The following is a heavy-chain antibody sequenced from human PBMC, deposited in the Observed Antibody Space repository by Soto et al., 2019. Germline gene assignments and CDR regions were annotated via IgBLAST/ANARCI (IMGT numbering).Heavy chain of an antibody. Sequence: SVKVSCKASGGTFSSYAISWVRQAPGQGLEWMGGIIPIFDTANYAQKFQGRVTITADESTSTAYMELSSLRSEDTAVYYCAREGPYYDILTGYYPGTFDIWGQGTMGTVS. D-gene: IGHD3-9*01. V-gene: IGHV1-69*13. CDR1: GGTFSSYA. CDR3: AREGPYYDILTGYYPGTFDI. CDR2: IIPIFDTA. J-gene: IGHJ3*02.